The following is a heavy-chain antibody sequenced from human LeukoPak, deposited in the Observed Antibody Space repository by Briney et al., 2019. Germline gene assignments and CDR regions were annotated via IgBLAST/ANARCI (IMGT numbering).Heavy chain of an antibody. Sequence: SETLSLTCAVYGGSFSGYYWSWIRQPPGKGLEWIGEINHSGSTNYNPSLKSRVTISVDTSKNQFSLKLSSVTAADTAVYYCARQRGSGSYYSSYFDYWGQGTLVTVSS. D-gene: IGHD3-10*01. CDR1: GGSFSGYY. J-gene: IGHJ4*02. CDR3: ARQRGSGSYYSSYFDY. CDR2: INHSGST. V-gene: IGHV4-34*01.